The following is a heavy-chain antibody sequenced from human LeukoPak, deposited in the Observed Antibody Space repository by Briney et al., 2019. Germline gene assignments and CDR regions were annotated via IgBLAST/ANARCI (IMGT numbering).Heavy chain of an antibody. CDR2: IWHDGSNQ. D-gene: IGHD4-17*01. CDR1: GFTFSTYG. V-gene: IGHV3-33*01. Sequence: PGGSLRLSCAASGFTFSTYGMHWVRQAPGKGPEWVAVIWHDGSNQYYADSVKGRFTISRDNSKNTLYLQMNSLRAEDTAVYYCARDGHGDYGNDAFDIWGQGTMVTVSS. CDR3: ARDGHGDYGNDAFDI. J-gene: IGHJ3*02.